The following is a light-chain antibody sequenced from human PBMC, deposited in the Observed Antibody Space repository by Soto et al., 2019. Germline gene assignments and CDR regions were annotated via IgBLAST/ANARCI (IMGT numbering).Light chain of an antibody. V-gene: IGLV2-14*01. CDR3: SSYTSSSTGV. CDR2: EVN. Sequence: QSALAQPASVSGSPGQSITISCTGTSSDVGGYNYVSWYQQHPGKAPKLMIYEVNYRPSGVSNRFSGSKSGNTASLTISGLQAEDKADYYCSSYTSSSTGVFGTGTKDTVL. J-gene: IGLJ1*01. CDR1: SSDVGGYNY.